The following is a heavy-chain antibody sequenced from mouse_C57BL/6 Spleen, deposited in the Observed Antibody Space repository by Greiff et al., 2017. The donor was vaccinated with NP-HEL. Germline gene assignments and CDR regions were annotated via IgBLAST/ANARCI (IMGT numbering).Heavy chain of an antibody. J-gene: IGHJ2*01. Sequence: VQLQQPGAELVKPGASVKLSCKASGYTFTSYWMQWVKQRPGQGLEWIGEIDPSDSYTNYNQKFKGKATLTVDTSSSTAYMQRSSLTSEDSAVYYCARNYGSFHYWGQGTTLTVSS. CDR2: IDPSDSYT. CDR3: ARNYGSFHY. V-gene: IGHV1-50*01. D-gene: IGHD1-1*01. CDR1: GYTFTSYW.